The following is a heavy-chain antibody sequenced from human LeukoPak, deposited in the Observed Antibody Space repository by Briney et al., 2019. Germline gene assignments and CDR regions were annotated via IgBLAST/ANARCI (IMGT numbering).Heavy chain of an antibody. CDR3: ARDSTDYGGTHYYYYGMDV. CDR2: ISAGNI. Sequence: GASVKVSCKASGYTFSDYPMHWLRQAPGQRFEWMGWISAGNIQYSQNFQDRVNITRDTSASTVYMELSSLRSEDMAVYYCARDSTDYGGTHYYYYGMDVWGQGTTVTVSS. CDR1: GYTFSDYP. J-gene: IGHJ6*02. D-gene: IGHD4-23*01. V-gene: IGHV1-3*01.